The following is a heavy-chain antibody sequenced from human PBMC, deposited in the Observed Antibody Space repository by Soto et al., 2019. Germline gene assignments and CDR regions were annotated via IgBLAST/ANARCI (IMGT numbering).Heavy chain of an antibody. V-gene: IGHV3-11*06. J-gene: IGHJ3*02. CDR1: GFTFSDYY. D-gene: IGHD3-3*01. CDR2: ISSSSSYT. Sequence: PGGSMRLSCAASGFTFSDYYMSWIRQAPGKGLEWVSYISSSSSYTNYADSVKGRFTISRDNAKNSLYLQMNSLRAEDTAVYYCARVKTIFGVGPHAFDIWGQGTMVTVSS. CDR3: ARVKTIFGVGPHAFDI.